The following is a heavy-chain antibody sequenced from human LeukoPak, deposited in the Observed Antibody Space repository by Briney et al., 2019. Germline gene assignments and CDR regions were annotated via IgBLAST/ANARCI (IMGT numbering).Heavy chain of an antibody. CDR3: AKGIYGSGSYAHFDY. Sequence: GGSLRLSCAASGFIFSNYGMHWVHQAPGKGLEWVAVISYGGRNNYYADSVKGRFTISRDNSKNTLYLQMNSLRAEDTAVYYCAKGIYGSGSYAHFDYWGQGTLVTVSS. V-gene: IGHV3-30*18. J-gene: IGHJ4*02. D-gene: IGHD3-10*01. CDR2: ISYGGRNN. CDR1: GFIFSNYG.